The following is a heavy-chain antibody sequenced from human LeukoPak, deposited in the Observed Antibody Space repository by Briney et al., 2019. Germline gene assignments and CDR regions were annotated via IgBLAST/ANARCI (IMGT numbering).Heavy chain of an antibody. V-gene: IGHV4-34*01. J-gene: IGHJ4*02. CDR3: ATGRDLGQDY. CDR2: INHSGST. Sequence: PSETLSLTCAVYGGSFSGYYWSWIRQPPGKGLEWIGEINHSGSTNYNPSLKSRVTMSIDTSKNQFSLKLNSVTAADTAVYFCATGRDLGQDYWGQGTLVTVSS. D-gene: IGHD3-16*01. CDR1: GGSFSGYY.